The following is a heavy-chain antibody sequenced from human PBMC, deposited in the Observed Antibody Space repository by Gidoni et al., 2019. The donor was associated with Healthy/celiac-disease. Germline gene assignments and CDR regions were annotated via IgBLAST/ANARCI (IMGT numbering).Heavy chain of an antibody. CDR1: GGSITSYY. CDR3: AGTIAVAAWFDP. Sequence: QVQLQESGPGLVKPSETLSPTCTVSGGSITSYYWSWIRQPQGKGLEWIGYIYYSGTTSYSPSLKSRVTISVDTSKNQFSLRLSSVTAADTAVYYCAGTIAVAAWFDPWGQGTLVTVSS. CDR2: IYYSGTT. J-gene: IGHJ5*02. D-gene: IGHD6-19*01. V-gene: IGHV4-59*01.